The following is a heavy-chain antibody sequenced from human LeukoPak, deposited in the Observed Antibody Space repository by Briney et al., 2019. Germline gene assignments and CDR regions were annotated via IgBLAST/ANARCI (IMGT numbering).Heavy chain of an antibody. J-gene: IGHJ4*02. D-gene: IGHD3-16*01. Sequence: GGSLRLSCAASGFTFSRYAMSWVRQAPGKGLEWVSHVNSDGSGTDYADSVKGRFTISRDNAKNTLYLQMNSLRVEDTAVYYCVCLGLGGLSLDWGQGTLVTISS. CDR3: VCLGLGGLSLD. CDR1: GFTFSRYA. CDR2: VNSDGSGT. V-gene: IGHV3-23*01.